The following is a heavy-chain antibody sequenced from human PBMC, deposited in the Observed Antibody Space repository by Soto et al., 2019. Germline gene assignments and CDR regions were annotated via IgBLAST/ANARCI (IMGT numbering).Heavy chain of an antibody. J-gene: IGHJ3*02. D-gene: IGHD3-10*01. V-gene: IGHV3-21*01. Sequence: GGSLRLSCAASGFTFSSYSMNWVRQAPGKGLEWVSSISSSSSYIYYADSVKGRFTISRDNAKNSLYLQMNSLRAEDTAVYYCARDLENYGSGSYYAFDIWGQGTMVTVSS. CDR2: ISSSSSYI. CDR1: GFTFSSYS. CDR3: ARDLENYGSGSYYAFDI.